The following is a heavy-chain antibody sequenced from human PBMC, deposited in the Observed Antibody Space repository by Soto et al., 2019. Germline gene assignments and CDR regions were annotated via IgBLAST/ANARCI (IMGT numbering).Heavy chain of an antibody. CDR3: AKVHTMIVVGGAFDI. CDR1: GFTFSSYA. Sequence: GGSLSLSCAASGFTFSSYARSWVRQAPGKGLEWVSAISDSGGSTYYADSVKGRFTISRDNSKNTLYLQMNSLRAEDTAVYYCAKVHTMIVVGGAFDIWGQGTMVTVSS. V-gene: IGHV3-23*01. CDR2: ISDSGGST. J-gene: IGHJ3*02. D-gene: IGHD3-22*01.